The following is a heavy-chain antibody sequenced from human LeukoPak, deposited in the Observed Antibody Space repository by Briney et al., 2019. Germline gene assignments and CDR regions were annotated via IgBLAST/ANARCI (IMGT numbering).Heavy chain of an antibody. J-gene: IGHJ4*02. V-gene: IGHV3-7*04. Sequence: GGSLRLSCVASGFTFSNYWVNWVRQAPGKGLEWVANIKQDGSDKYYVDSVKGRFTISRDNAKNSLYLQMNSLRAEDTAVYFCARDSYGYNIFDYWGQGTLVTVSS. CDR1: GFTFSNYW. D-gene: IGHD5-24*01. CDR2: IKQDGSDK. CDR3: ARDSYGYNIFDY.